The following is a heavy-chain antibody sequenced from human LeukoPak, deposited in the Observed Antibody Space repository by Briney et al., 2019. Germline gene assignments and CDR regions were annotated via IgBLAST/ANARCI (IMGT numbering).Heavy chain of an antibody. J-gene: IGHJ4*02. CDR2: ISANGDNT. CDR1: GFTFSTYA. D-gene: IGHD3-3*01. V-gene: IGHV3-64D*09. CDR3: VKVFWSGYYDY. Sequence: PGESLRLSCSASGFTFSTYAMHWVRQAPGKGLEYVSAISANGDNTYYADSVKGRFSISRDNSKNTLYLQMSSLRAEDTAVFYCVKVFWSGYYDYWGQGTLVTVSS.